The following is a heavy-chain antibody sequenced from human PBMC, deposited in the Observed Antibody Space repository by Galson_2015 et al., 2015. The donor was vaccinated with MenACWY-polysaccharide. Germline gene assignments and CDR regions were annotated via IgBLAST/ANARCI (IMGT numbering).Heavy chain of an antibody. V-gene: IGHV3-23*01. D-gene: IGHD6-6*01. J-gene: IGHJ4*02. Sequence: SLRLSCAASGFTFSSYAMSWVRQAPGKGLEWVSAISGSGGSTYYADSVKGRFTISRDNSKNTLYLQMNSLRAEDTAVYYCAKDMEYSSTPDYWGQGTLVTVSS. CDR1: GFTFSSYA. CDR2: ISGSGGST. CDR3: AKDMEYSSTPDY.